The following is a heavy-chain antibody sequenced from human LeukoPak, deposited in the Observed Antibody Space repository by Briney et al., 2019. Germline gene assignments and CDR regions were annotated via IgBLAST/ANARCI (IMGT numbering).Heavy chain of an antibody. CDR2: VYYSGST. J-gene: IGHJ4*02. CDR3: TRPLTGYSYFDY. V-gene: IGHV4-39*01. CDR1: GGSISSSPYY. Sequence: SETLSLTCTVSGGSISSSPYYWGWIRQPPGKGLEWIGSVYYSGSTSYNPPLKSRVTISVDTSTNQFSLKLNSVTAADTAVYYYTRPLTGYSYFDYWGQGTLVTASS. D-gene: IGHD3-9*01.